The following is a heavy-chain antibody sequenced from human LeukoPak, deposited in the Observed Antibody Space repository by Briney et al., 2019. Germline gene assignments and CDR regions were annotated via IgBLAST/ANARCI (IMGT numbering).Heavy chain of an antibody. V-gene: IGHV3-23*01. D-gene: IGHD6-6*01. Sequence: PGGSLRLSCAASGFTFSSYGMSWVRQAPGKGLEWLSSISDDGRSTYYADSVKGRFTISKDNSKNTMYLQMNNLRAEDTAIYYCAKRVPYTSSSVYFDYWGQGTLVTVSS. J-gene: IGHJ4*02. CDR2: ISDDGRST. CDR3: AKRVPYTSSSVYFDY. CDR1: GFTFSSYG.